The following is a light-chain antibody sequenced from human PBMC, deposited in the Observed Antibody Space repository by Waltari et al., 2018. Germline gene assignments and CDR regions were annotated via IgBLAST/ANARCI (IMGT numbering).Light chain of an antibody. CDR2: KGI. J-gene: IGLJ3*02. Sequence: PVVPQEPSLAVSHGGTVTPPWALSSGSVSRTAYPTWYQQTPGQPPRTLVYKGISRSSGVPDRFSGSILWNTAALTITGAQADDESDYYCSMYMGSGVWVFGGGTKLTVL. V-gene: IGLV8-61*01. CDR3: SMYMGSGVWV. CDR1: SGSVSRTAY.